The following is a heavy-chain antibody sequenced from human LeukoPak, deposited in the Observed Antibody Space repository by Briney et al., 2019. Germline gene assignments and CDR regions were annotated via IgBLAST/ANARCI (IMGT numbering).Heavy chain of an antibody. J-gene: IGHJ4*02. CDR3: ARDQLTNYDSSGYPYGLDY. CDR2: ISAYNGNT. V-gene: IGHV1-18*01. D-gene: IGHD3-22*01. Sequence: GASVKVSCKASGYTFTSYGISWVRQAPGQGLEWMGWISAYNGNTNYAQKLQGRVTMTTDTSTSTAYMELRSLRSDDTAVYYCARDQLTNYDSSGYPYGLDYWGQGTLVTVSS. CDR1: GYTFTSYG.